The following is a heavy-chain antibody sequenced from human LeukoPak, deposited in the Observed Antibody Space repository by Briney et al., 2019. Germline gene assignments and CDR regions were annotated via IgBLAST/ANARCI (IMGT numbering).Heavy chain of an antibody. CDR2: IYYSGSI. CDR3: ARKFPSIFYMDV. CDR1: GSSISSNNW. Sequence: PSETLSLTCAVSGSSISSNNWWGWIRQPPGKALEWIGYIYYSGSIYYNPSLKSRVTMSVDTSKNQFSLKLSSVTAVDTAVYHCARKFPSIFYMDVWGKGTTVTVSS. J-gene: IGHJ6*03. V-gene: IGHV4-28*05. D-gene: IGHD3-9*01.